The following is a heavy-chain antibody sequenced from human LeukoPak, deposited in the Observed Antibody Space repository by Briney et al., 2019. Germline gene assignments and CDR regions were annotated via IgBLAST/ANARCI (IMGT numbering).Heavy chain of an antibody. CDR2: IWYDGSNK. CDR1: GFTVSSNY. CDR3: ARAGAARPYYYYGMDV. J-gene: IGHJ6*02. Sequence: PGGSLRLSCAASGFTVSSNYMSWVRQAPGKGLEWVAVIWYDGSNKYYADSVKGRFTISRDNSKNTLYLQMNSLRAEDTAVYYCARAGAARPYYYYGMDVWGQGTTVTVSS. D-gene: IGHD6-6*01. V-gene: IGHV3-33*08.